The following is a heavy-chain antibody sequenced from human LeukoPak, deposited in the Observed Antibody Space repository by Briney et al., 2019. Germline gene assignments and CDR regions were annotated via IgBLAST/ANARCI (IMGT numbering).Heavy chain of an antibody. V-gene: IGHV3-30*14. CDR3: ARGVAAAGTTLDY. CDR2: TSYDGSNK. Sequence: GGSLRLSCAASGFTFSSYGMHWVRQAPGKGLEWVAVTSYDGSNKDYADSVKGRFTISRDNSKNTLYLQMNSLRDEDTAVYYCARGVAAAGTTLDYWGQGTLVTVSS. D-gene: IGHD6-13*01. CDR1: GFTFSSYG. J-gene: IGHJ4*02.